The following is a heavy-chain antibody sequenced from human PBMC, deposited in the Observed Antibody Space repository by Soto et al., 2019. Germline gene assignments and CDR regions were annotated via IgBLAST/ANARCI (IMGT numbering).Heavy chain of an antibody. Sequence: QVQLVQSGAEVKKPGASVKVSCKASGYTFTSYGISWVRQAPGQGLEWMGWISAYNGNTNYAQKLQGRVTMTTDTSTSTAYMELRSLRSDDTAVYYCARDELNYYGSGIFEWLYGKDVWGQGTTVTVSS. V-gene: IGHV1-18*01. CDR1: GYTFTSYG. D-gene: IGHD3-10*01. CDR2: ISAYNGNT. J-gene: IGHJ6*02. CDR3: ARDELNYYGSGIFEWLYGKDV.